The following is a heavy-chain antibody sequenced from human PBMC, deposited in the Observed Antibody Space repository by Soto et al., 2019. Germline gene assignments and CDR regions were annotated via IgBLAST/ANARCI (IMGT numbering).Heavy chain of an antibody. D-gene: IGHD5-12*01. CDR2: ITTTGDT. CDR3: ARAGVATIYPGNNWFDP. CDR1: GFTFSNYD. J-gene: IGHJ5*02. V-gene: IGHV3-13*01. Sequence: GGSLRLSCAASGFTFSNYDMHWVRQVTGKGLEWVSGITTTGDTYYPGSVKGRFTISREKAKNSLYLQMNSLSAGDTAMYYCARAGVATIYPGNNWFDPWGQGTLVTVSS.